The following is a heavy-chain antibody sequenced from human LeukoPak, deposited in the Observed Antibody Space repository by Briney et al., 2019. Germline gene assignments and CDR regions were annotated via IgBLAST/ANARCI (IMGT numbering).Heavy chain of an antibody. CDR2: IYYTGST. CDR1: GGSINNKIYY. V-gene: IGHV4-39*01. D-gene: IGHD1-26*01. CDR3: ARRIRAFLPYCVDY. Sequence: SETLSLSCAVSGGSINNKIYYWGWIRQPPGKGLEWIGSIYYTGSTSYNPSLKSRVTISVDTSENQFSLKLSSVTAADTSVYYCARRIRAFLPYCVDYWGQGTLVTVSS. J-gene: IGHJ4*02.